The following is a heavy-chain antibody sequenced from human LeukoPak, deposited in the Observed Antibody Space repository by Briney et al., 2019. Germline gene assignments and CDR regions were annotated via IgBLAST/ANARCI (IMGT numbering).Heavy chain of an antibody. CDR1: GFTFSSYG. D-gene: IGHD1-1*01. CDR3: AKLRRYNWNDYYYFYMDV. CDR2: ISGSGGST. J-gene: IGHJ6*03. V-gene: IGHV3-23*01. Sequence: GGSLRLSCAASGFTFSSYGMSWVRQAPGKGLEWVSAISGSGGSTYYADSVKGRFTISRDNSKNTLYLQMNSLRAEDTAVYYCAKLRRYNWNDYYYFYMDVWGKGTTVTISS.